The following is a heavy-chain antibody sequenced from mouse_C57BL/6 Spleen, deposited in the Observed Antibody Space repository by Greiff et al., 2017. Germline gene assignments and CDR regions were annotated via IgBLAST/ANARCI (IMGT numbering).Heavy chain of an antibody. V-gene: IGHV6-6*01. J-gene: IGHJ2*01. CDR2: IRNKANNPAT. CDR1: GFTFSDAW. Sequence: EVKVVESGGGLVQPGGSMKLSCAASGFTFSDAWMDWVRQSPEQGLEWVAEIRNKANNPATYYAESVKGRFTISRDDSKSSVYLQMNSLRAEDTGIYYCTRHYYGGSYGYFDYWGQGTTLTVSS. D-gene: IGHD1-1*01. CDR3: TRHYYGGSYGYFDY.